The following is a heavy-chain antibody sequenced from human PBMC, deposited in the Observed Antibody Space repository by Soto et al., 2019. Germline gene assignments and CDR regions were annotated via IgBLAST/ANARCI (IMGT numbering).Heavy chain of an antibody. CDR2: INAGNGNT. CDR3: ARGGSGWPFDY. J-gene: IGHJ4*02. Sequence: QVQLVQSGAEEKKPGASVKVSCKASGYTFTTYAMHWVRQAPGQRLEWMGWINAGNGNTKYSQKFQGRVTITRDTSASTAYMELSSLRSEDTAVYYCARGGSGWPFDYWGQGTLVTVSS. V-gene: IGHV1-3*05. CDR1: GYTFTTYA. D-gene: IGHD6-19*01.